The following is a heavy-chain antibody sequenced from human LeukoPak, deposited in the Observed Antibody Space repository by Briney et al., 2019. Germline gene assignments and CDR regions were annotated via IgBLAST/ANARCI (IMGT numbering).Heavy chain of an antibody. J-gene: IGHJ1*01. CDR1: GFTFSSYA. CDR3: AKANGYCSSTSCYYFWYFQH. CDR2: ISGSGGST. D-gene: IGHD2-2*01. V-gene: IGHV3-23*01. Sequence: GASLRLSCEASGFTFSSYAMSWVRQAPGKGLEWVSGISGSGGSTYYADSAKGRFTISRDNSKNTLYLQMNSLRAEDTAVYYCAKANGYCSSTSCYYFWYFQHWGQGTLVTVSS.